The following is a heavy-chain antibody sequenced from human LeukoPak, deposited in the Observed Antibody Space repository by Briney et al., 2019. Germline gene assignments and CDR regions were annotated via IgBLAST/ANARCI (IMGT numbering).Heavy chain of an antibody. CDR3: TIGGASGSLAH. V-gene: IGHV4-59*12. J-gene: IGHJ4*02. D-gene: IGHD6-13*01. Sequence: PSETLSLTCTVSGGSISSYYWSWIRQPPGKGLEWIGYIYYSGSTNYNPSLKSRVTISVDTSKNQFYLSLRYVTAADTAVYYCTIGGASGSLAHWGPGTLVTVSS. CDR1: GGSISSYY. CDR2: IYYSGST.